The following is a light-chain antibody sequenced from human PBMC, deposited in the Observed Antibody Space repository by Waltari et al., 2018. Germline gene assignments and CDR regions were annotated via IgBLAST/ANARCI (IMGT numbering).Light chain of an antibody. J-gene: IGKJ1*01. CDR3: MQGTHWRT. V-gene: IGKV2-30*01. Sequence: DVVMTQSPLSLPVTLGQPASISCRSSQSLVYSDGNPSLNWFQQRPGPSPRRLIYQVSNRDSGVPDRFSGSGSGTDFTLKISRVEAEDVGVYYCMQGTHWRTFGQGTKVEIK. CDR2: QVS. CDR1: QSLVYSDGNPS.